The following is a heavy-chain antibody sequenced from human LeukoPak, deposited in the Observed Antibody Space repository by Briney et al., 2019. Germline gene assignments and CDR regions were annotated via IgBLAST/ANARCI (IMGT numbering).Heavy chain of an antibody. J-gene: IGHJ4*02. CDR3: ARGLRYFDSPPDF. V-gene: IGHV3-23*01. CDR1: GFTFSSYA. CDR2: ISGSGGST. Sequence: PGGSLRLSCAASGFTFSSYAMSWVRQAPGKGLEGVSPISGSGGSTHYADSVKGRFTISRDNSKNTLYLQMNSLRAEDTAVYYCARGLRYFDSPPDFWGQGTLVTVSS. D-gene: IGHD3-9*01.